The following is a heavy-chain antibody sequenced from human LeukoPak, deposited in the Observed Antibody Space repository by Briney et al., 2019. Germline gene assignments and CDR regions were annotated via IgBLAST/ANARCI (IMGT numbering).Heavy chain of an antibody. D-gene: IGHD6-19*01. CDR2: ISWRNIDI. CDR3: AKGPNTVSGQAVAPTWYFDL. Sequence: GGSLRLSCVASGFTLSSYNMKWVRQAPGKGLEWVSSISWRNIDIEYADSVKGRFTISRDNSKNTLYLQMNSLRAEDTAVCYCAKGPNTVSGQAVAPTWYFDLWGRGTLVTVSS. CDR1: GFTLSSYN. J-gene: IGHJ2*01. V-gene: IGHV3-21*04.